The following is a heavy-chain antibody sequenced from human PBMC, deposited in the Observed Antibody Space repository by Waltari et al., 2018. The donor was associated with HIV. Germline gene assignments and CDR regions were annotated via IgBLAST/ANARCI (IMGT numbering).Heavy chain of an antibody. D-gene: IGHD3-10*01. CDR3: ARRWIGRGYDRSFGMDV. J-gene: IGHJ6*02. CDR1: GGSISSSSYY. Sequence: QLQLQVSGPGLVKPSGTLSLTCTVSGGSISSSSYYWGWIRQPPGKGLEWIGSVEYSGRTYYTPSLKSRVTMSADTSKNHFSLRLSSVTAADTAIYYCARRWIGRGYDRSFGMDVWGQGTTVIVS. CDR2: VEYSGRT. V-gene: IGHV4-39*02.